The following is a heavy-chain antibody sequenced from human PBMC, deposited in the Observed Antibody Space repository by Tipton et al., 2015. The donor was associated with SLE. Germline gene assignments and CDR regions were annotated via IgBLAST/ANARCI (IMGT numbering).Heavy chain of an antibody. Sequence: TLSLTFAVYGGSVSGYHWTWIRQPPGQGLEWIGEIADTGSPNYNPSLKSRVPISLEKSKSQFSLILNSLTAADTAVYYCARGPFQRWHTGAYWGQGTLVTV. V-gene: IGHV4-34*01. CDR3: ARGPFQRWHTGAY. D-gene: IGHD6-19*01. CDR2: IADTGSP. CDR1: GGSVSGYH. J-gene: IGHJ4*02.